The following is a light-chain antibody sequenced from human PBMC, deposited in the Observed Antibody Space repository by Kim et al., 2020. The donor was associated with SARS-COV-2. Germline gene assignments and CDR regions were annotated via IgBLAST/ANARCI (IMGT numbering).Light chain of an antibody. J-gene: IGKJ5*01. CDR3: QQRYSWPIT. CDR2: DAF. CDR1: QSIDSE. Sequence: VLTQSPDTLSLSPGERATLSCRASQSIDSELAWYQQTPGHPPRLLIYDAFNWATGVPARFSGSGSGTDFTLTISSLEPEDFAVYYCQQRYSWPITFGQGTRLEIK. V-gene: IGKV3-11*01.